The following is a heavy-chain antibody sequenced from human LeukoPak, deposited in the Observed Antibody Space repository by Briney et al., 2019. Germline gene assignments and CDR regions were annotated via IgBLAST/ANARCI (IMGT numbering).Heavy chain of an antibody. Sequence: GRSLRLSCAASGFTFSSYGMHWVRQAPGKGLEWVAVIWYDGSNKCYADSVKGRFTISRDNSKNTLYLQMNSLRAEDTAVYYCAGDYVEYYYGMDVWGQGTTVTVSS. V-gene: IGHV3-33*01. CDR3: AGDYVEYYYGMDV. CDR1: GFTFSSYG. CDR2: IWYDGSNK. D-gene: IGHD4-17*01. J-gene: IGHJ6*02.